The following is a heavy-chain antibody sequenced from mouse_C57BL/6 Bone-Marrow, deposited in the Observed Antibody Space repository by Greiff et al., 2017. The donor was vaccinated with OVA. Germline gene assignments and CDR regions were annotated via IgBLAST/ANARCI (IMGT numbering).Heavy chain of an antibody. V-gene: IGHV1-81*01. J-gene: IGHJ1*03. Sequence: QVQLKQSGAELARPGASVTLSCKASGYTFTSYGISWVKQRTGQGLEWIGEIYPRSGNTYYNEKFKGKATLTADKSSRTAYMELRSLTSEESAVYVCARGVLRYWYFDVWGTGTTVTVAS. D-gene: IGHD1-1*01. CDR1: GYTFTSYG. CDR3: ARGVLRYWYFDV. CDR2: IYPRSGNT.